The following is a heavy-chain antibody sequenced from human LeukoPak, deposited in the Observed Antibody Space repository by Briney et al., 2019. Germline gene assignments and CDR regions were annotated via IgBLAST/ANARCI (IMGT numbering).Heavy chain of an antibody. CDR3: ARDRYYYDSSGYLGYFDY. V-gene: IGHV3-30-3*01. J-gene: IGHJ4*02. CDR2: ISYDGSNK. D-gene: IGHD3-22*01. Sequence: GGSLRLSCAASGFTFSSYAMHWVRQAPGKGLEWVAVISYDGSNKYYADSVKGRFTISRDNSKSTLYLQMNSLRAEDTAVYYCARDRYYYDSSGYLGYFDYWGQGTLVTVSS. CDR1: GFTFSSYA.